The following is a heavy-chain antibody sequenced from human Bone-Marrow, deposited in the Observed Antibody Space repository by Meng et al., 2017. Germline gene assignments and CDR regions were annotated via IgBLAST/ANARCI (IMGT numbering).Heavy chain of an antibody. CDR3: ARPRAYCSGGSCYFGDAFDI. Sequence: GESLKISCAASQFTFSNYEMSWVRQAPGKGLEWVSYISGTGAIIYYADSVKGRFTISRDNAKNSLYLQMNSLTAEDTAIYYCARPRAYCSGGSCYFGDAFDIWGQETMVTVSS. D-gene: IGHD2-15*01. CDR2: ISGTGAII. J-gene: IGHJ3*02. CDR1: QFTFSNYE. V-gene: IGHV3-48*03.